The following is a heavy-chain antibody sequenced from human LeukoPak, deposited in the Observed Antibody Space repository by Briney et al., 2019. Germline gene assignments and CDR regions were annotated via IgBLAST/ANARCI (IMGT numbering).Heavy chain of an antibody. CDR2: INHSGST. CDR1: GGSFSGYY. Sequence: SETPSLTCAVYGGSFSGYYWSWIRQPPGKGLEWIGEINHSGSTIYNPSLKSRVTISVDTSKNQFSLKLSSVTAADTAVYYCATNPPDIVATTYYYYMDVWGKGTTVTVSS. V-gene: IGHV4-34*01. J-gene: IGHJ6*03. D-gene: IGHD5-12*01. CDR3: ATNPPDIVATTYYYYMDV.